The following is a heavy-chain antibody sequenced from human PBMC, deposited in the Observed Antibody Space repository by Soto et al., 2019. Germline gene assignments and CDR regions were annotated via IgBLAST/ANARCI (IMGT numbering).Heavy chain of an antibody. CDR3: ARPSSEFGYYYYGMDV. Sequence: GGSLRLSCAASGFTFSSYGMHWVRQAPGKGLEWVAVIWYDGSNKYYADSVKGRFTISRDNSKNTLYLQMNSLRAEDTAVYYCARPSSEFGYYYYGMDVWGQGTTVTVSS. D-gene: IGHD3-10*01. CDR2: IWYDGSNK. CDR1: GFTFSSYG. J-gene: IGHJ6*02. V-gene: IGHV3-33*01.